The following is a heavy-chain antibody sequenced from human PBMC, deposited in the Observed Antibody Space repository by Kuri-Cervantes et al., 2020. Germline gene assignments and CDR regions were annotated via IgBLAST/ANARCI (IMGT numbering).Heavy chain of an antibody. CDR1: GFTFRSYA. Sequence: GESLKISCAASGFTFRSYAMSWVRQAPGRGLEWGSAISGSGSTTHYADSVKGRFTVSRDNSKNSLYLQMNSLRAEDTAVYYCARVEGKSDAFDIWGQGTMVTVSS. CDR2: ISGSGSTT. V-gene: IGHV3-23*01. D-gene: IGHD5-24*01. CDR3: ARVEGKSDAFDI. J-gene: IGHJ3*02.